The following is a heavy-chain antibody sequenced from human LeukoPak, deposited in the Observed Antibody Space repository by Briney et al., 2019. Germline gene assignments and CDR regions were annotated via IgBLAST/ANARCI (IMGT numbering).Heavy chain of an antibody. J-gene: IGHJ5*02. V-gene: IGHV3-30-3*01. Sequence: HPGGSLRLSCAASGFTFSSYAMHWVRQAPGKGLEWVAVISYDGSNKYYADSVKGRFTISRDNSKNTLYLQMNSLRAEDTAVYYCARDLIGDFDPWGQGTLVTVSS. CDR3: ARDLIGDFDP. CDR1: GFTFSSYA. CDR2: ISYDGSNK. D-gene: IGHD4-17*01.